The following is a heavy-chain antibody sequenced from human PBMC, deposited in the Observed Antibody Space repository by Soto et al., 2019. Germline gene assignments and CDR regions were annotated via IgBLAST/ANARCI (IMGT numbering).Heavy chain of an antibody. CDR2: ISSNGGST. Sequence: GGSLRLSCSASGFTFSSYAMHWVRQAPGKGLEYVSAISSNGGSTYYADSVKGRFTISRDNSKNTLYLQMSSLRAEDTAVYYCVKDRITMVRGVIINGCMDVWGQGTTVTVSS. CDR1: GFTFSSYA. J-gene: IGHJ6*02. CDR3: VKDRITMVRGVIINGCMDV. D-gene: IGHD3-10*01. V-gene: IGHV3-64D*08.